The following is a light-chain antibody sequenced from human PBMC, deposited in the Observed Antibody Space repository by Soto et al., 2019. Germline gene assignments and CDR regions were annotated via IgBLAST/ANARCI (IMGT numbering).Light chain of an antibody. Sequence: QSALTQPASVSGSPGQSITISCTGTSSDVGGYNYVSWYQQHPGKAPKLMIYDVSNRPSGVSNRFSGSKSGNTASLTISGLQAEDEADYYCSSYTSCSTAGVVFGGGTKVTVL. CDR2: DVS. CDR1: SSDVGGYNY. V-gene: IGLV2-14*01. J-gene: IGLJ2*01. CDR3: SSYTSCSTAGVV.